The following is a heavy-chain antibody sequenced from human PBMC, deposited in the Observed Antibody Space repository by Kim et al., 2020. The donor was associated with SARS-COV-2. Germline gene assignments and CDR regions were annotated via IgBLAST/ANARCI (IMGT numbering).Heavy chain of an antibody. CDR3: AKGNSYGYPDYGMDV. CDR1: GFIFSNYA. D-gene: IGHD3-16*01. J-gene: IGHJ6*01. Sequence: GGSLRLSCAASGFIFSNYAMSWVRQAPGKGLEWVSAISDSGGSTYYADSVKGRFTISRDNSKNTLYLQMNSLRAEDTAIYFCAKGNSYGYPDYGMDVWGQGTTVTVSS. CDR2: ISDSGGST. V-gene: IGHV3-23*01.